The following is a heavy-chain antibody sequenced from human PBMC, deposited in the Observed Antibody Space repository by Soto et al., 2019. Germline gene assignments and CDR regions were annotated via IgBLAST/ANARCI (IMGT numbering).Heavy chain of an antibody. CDR2: IYYSGST. CDR1: GGSISSGGYY. J-gene: IGHJ4*02. V-gene: IGHV4-31*03. D-gene: IGHD5-18*01. CDR3: ARVRRGYSYGIDY. Sequence: SETLSLTCTVSGGSISSGGYYWSWIRQHPGKGLEWIGYIYYSGSTYYNPSLKSRVTISVDTSKNQFSLKLGSVTAADTAVYYCARVRRGYSYGIDYWGQGTLVTVSS.